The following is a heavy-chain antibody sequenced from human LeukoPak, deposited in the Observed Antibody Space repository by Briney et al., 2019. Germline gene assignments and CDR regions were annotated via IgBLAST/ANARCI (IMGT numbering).Heavy chain of an antibody. Sequence: SGTLSLTCAVSGGSISSSNWWSWVRQPPGKGLEWIGEIYHSGSTNYNPSLKSRVTISVDKSKNQFSLKLSSVTAADTAVYYCARAVRADYSNYPRPFDIWGQGTMVTVSS. CDR2: IYHSGST. CDR3: ARAVRADYSNYPRPFDI. D-gene: IGHD4-11*01. CDR1: GGSISSSNW. J-gene: IGHJ3*02. V-gene: IGHV4-4*02.